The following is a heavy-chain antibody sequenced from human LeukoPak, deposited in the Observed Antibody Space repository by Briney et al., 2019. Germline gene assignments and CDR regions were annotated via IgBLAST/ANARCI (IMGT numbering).Heavy chain of an antibody. D-gene: IGHD3-9*01. CDR3: VTDLTTY. J-gene: IGHJ4*02. V-gene: IGHV3-15*01. CDR1: GINFSKAW. Sequence: GGSLRLSCAASGINFSKAWMTWVRQTPGKGLEWLGLMKSKPDGETTIYAAPVKDRFTISRDDSASTLYLQMNSLKTEDTGVYYCVTDLTTYWGQGTLVTVSS. CDR2: MKSKPDGETT.